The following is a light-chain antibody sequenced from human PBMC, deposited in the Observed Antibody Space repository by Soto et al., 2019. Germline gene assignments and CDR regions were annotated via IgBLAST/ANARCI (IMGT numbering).Light chain of an antibody. CDR1: SSDVGSYNL. V-gene: IGLV2-23*03. CDR2: EGS. Sequence: QSALTQPASVSGSPGQSITISCTGTSSDVGSYNLVSWYQQHPGKAPKLMIYEGSKRPSGVSNRFSGSKSGNTASLTISGLQAEDEAHYYCCSYAGSGTFVFGGGTKLTVL. J-gene: IGLJ2*01. CDR3: CSYAGSGTFV.